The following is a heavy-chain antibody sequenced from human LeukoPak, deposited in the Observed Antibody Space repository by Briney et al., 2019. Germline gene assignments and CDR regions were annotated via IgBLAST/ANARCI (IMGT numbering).Heavy chain of an antibody. CDR2: INNDGSST. CDR3: ARAGPNWRIDF. D-gene: IGHD3/OR15-3a*01. V-gene: IGHV3-74*01. Sequence: GGSLRLSCAASGFTVSGSWIHWVRQVPGKGLLWVSLINNDGSSTTYADSVKGRFTISRDNARNTVYLQMNRLRVDDTATYYCARAGPNWRIDFWGQGTLVTVSS. CDR1: GFTVSGSW. J-gene: IGHJ4*02.